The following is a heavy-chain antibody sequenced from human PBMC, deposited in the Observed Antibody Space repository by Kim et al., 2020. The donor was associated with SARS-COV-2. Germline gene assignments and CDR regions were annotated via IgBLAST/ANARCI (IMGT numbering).Heavy chain of an antibody. D-gene: IGHD3-10*01. J-gene: IGHJ4*02. Sequence: ADSVKGRFTISRDNAKNTLYLKMNSLRAEDTAVYYCARDQGIMVRGVGDYWGQGTLVTVSS. CDR3: ARDQGIMVRGVGDY. V-gene: IGHV3-74*01.